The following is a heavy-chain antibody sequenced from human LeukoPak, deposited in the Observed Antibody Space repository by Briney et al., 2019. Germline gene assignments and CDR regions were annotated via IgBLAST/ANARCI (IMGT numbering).Heavy chain of an antibody. D-gene: IGHD4-17*01. CDR2: IWYDGSNK. Sequence: GGSLRLSCAVSGITLSNYGMSWVRQAPGKGLEWVAVIWYDGSNKYYADSVKGRFTISRDNSKNTLYLQMNSLRAEDTAVYYCATSPSAGDDWFDPWGQGTLVTVSS. V-gene: IGHV3-33*08. J-gene: IGHJ5*02. CDR3: ATSPSAGDDWFDP. CDR1: GITLSNYG.